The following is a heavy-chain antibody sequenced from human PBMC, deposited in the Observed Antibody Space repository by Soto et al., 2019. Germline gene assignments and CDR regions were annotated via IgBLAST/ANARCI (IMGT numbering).Heavy chain of an antibody. V-gene: IGHV4-30-4*01. CDR2: IYYSGST. D-gene: IGHD1-26*01. J-gene: IGHJ4*02. Sequence: TLSLTCTVSGGSISSGDYYWSWIRQPPGKGLEWIGYIYYSGSTYYNPSLKSRVTISVDTSKNQFSLKLSSVTAADTAVYYCARELRIVGAPYFDYWGQGTLVTVSS. CDR3: ARELRIVGAPYFDY. CDR1: GGSISSGDYY.